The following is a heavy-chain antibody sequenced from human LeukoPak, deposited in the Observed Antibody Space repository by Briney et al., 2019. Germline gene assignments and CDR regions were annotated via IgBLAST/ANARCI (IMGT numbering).Heavy chain of an antibody. CDR1: GFTVSSNY. CDR3: ASAPSYYGSGSPDY. V-gene: IGHV3-11*04. D-gene: IGHD3-10*01. Sequence: GGSLRLSCAASGFTVSSNYMSWVRQAPGKGLEWVSYISSSGSTIYYADSVKGRFTISRDNAKNSLYLQMNSLRAEDTAVYYCASAPSYYGSGSPDYWGQGTLVTVSS. CDR2: ISSSGSTI. J-gene: IGHJ4*02.